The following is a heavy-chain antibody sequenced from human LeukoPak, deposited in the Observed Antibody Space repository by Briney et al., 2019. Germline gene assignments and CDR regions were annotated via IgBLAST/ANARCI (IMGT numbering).Heavy chain of an antibody. CDR1: GFTFSSYG. V-gene: IGHV3-30*18. J-gene: IGHJ4*02. CDR2: ISYDGNNK. D-gene: IGHD3-16*02. Sequence: GRSLRLSCAASGFTFSSYGMHWVRQAPGEGLEWVAVISYDGNNKYYADSVKGRFTISRDNSKNTLYLQMNSLRAEDTAVYYCAKDGDIGYVWGSYRLDYWGQGTLVTVSS. CDR3: AKDGDIGYVWGSYRLDY.